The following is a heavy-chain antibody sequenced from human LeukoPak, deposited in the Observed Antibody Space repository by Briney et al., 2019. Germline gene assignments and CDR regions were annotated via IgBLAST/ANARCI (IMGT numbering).Heavy chain of an antibody. CDR2: ISYDGSNK. Sequence: GRSLRLSCAASGFTFSSYGMHWVRQAPGKGLEWVAVISYDGSNKYYADSVKGRFTISRDNSKNTLYLQMNGLRAEDTAVYYCAKIPPPWDIVVVTAAPFDYWGQGTLVTVSS. CDR1: GFTFSSYG. V-gene: IGHV3-30*18. J-gene: IGHJ4*02. D-gene: IGHD2-2*01. CDR3: AKIPPPWDIVVVTAAPFDY.